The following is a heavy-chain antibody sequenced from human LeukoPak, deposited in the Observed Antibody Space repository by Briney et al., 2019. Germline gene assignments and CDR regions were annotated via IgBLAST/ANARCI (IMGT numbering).Heavy chain of an antibody. Sequence: SVKVSCKASGGTFSSYAISWVRQAPGQGLEWMGGIIPIFGTANYAQKFQGRVTITTDESTSTAYMELSSLRSEDTAVYYCARVMGATDYYYYYMDVWGKGTTVTVSS. J-gene: IGHJ6*03. V-gene: IGHV1-69*05. CDR3: ARVMGATDYYYYYMDV. CDR2: IIPIFGTA. CDR1: GGTFSSYA. D-gene: IGHD1-26*01.